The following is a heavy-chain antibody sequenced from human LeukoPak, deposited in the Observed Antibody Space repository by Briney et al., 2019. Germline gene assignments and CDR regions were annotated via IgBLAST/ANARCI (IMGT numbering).Heavy chain of an antibody. CDR2: IGPNTGNT. CDR3: ARRPDYGDY. V-gene: IGHV1-2*02. Sequence: ASVKVSRKASGYTFTAHYMHWVRQAPGQGLEWMGWIGPNTGNTNYAQKFQGRVTMTRDTSLSTVYMELSSLRSDDTAVYYCARRPDYGDYWGQGTLVTVSS. J-gene: IGHJ4*02. CDR1: GYTFTAHY.